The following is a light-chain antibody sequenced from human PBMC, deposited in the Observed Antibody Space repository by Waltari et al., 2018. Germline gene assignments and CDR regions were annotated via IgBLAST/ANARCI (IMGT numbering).Light chain of an antibody. CDR2: GAY. CDR3: QQYEDWPRHS. V-gene: IGKV3-15*01. CDR1: QNVGTS. J-gene: IGKJ4*01. Sequence: EIVVTQSPATLSVSPGERVTLSCRARQNVGTSLAWYQQKPGQTPRLLIFGAYSRSSGVPARFSGIESGTDSTLAISSLQSEDFAVYYCQQYEDWPRHSFGGGTKVQIE.